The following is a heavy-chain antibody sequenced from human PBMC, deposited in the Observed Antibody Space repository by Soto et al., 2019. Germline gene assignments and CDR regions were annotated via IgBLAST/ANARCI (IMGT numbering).Heavy chain of an antibody. CDR2: INPTIGST. D-gene: IGHD2-21*02. CDR3: EREVNTVIMPGDTEDYSGLDV. V-gene: IGHV1-46*01. J-gene: IGHJ6*02. Sequence: QVQLVQSGAEVKKPGASVKVSCKASGYVFSSSFVHWVRQAPGQGLEWMAMINPTIGSTSYAHNFQGRIAVTRDTSTATVYLDLSSLRSADTAIYYCEREVNTVIMPGDTEDYSGLDVWGQGTTVIVSS. CDR1: GYVFSSSF.